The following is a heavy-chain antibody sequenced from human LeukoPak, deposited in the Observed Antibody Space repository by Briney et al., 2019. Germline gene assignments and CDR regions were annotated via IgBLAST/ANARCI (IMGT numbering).Heavy chain of an antibody. V-gene: IGHV6-1*01. J-gene: IGHJ6*02. CDR1: GDSVPSNSAA. CDR3: ARGPRVAIVGIYYGMDV. D-gene: IGHD2-15*01. Sequence: SQTLSLTCAISGDSVPSNSAAWNWIRQSPSRGLEWLGRTYYRSKWYNDYAVSVKSRITINPDTSKNQFSLQLNSVTPEDTAVYYCARGPRVAIVGIYYGMDVWGQGTTVTVSS. CDR2: TYYRSKWYN.